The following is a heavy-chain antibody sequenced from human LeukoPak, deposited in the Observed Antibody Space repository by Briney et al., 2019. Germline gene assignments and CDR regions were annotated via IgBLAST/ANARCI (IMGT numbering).Heavy chain of an antibody. CDR2: ISAYNGNT. V-gene: IGHV1-18*01. Sequence: ASVKVSCKASGYTFTSYGISWVRQAPGQGLEWMGWISAYNGNTNYAQKLQGRVTMTTDTSTSTAYMELRSLRSDDTAVYYCAREPDVPLSIAVAGRPDYWGQGTLVTVSS. D-gene: IGHD6-19*01. J-gene: IGHJ4*02. CDR1: GYTFTSYG. CDR3: AREPDVPLSIAVAGRPDY.